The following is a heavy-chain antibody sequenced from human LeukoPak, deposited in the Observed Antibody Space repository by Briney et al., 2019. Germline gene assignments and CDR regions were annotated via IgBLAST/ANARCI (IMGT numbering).Heavy chain of an antibody. CDR1: GGTFSSYA. J-gene: IGHJ6*02. Sequence: SVKVSCKASGGTFSSYAISWVRQAPGQGLEWMGGIIPIFGTANYAQKFQGRVTITADESTSTAYMELSSLRSEDTAVYYCARGYDFWSGYYRARIRYSMDVWGQGTTVTVSS. CDR2: IIPIFGTA. V-gene: IGHV1-69*13. CDR3: ARGYDFWSGYYRARIRYSMDV. D-gene: IGHD3-3*01.